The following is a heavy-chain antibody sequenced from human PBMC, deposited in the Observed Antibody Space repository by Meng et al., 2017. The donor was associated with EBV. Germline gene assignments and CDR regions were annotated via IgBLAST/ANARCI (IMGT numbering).Heavy chain of an antibody. J-gene: IGHJ5*01. CDR1: GFSFNTYG. CDR3: AKSRGWDLLAWLDS. D-gene: IGHD2-15*01. V-gene: IGHV3-23*01. CDR2: IGGSGGII. Sequence: GRLMEFWGELVQPGGSLRLSWTVSGFSFNTYGVAWVRKAPGKGPEWVAGIGGSGGIINYADSVKGRFTIPTDKSENTLFLQMNSLRVEDTAIYYCAKSRGWDLLAWLDSWGHGTLVTVSS.